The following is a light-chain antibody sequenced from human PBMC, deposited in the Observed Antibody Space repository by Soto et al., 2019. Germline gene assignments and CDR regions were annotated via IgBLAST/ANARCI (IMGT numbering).Light chain of an antibody. CDR3: QQYDSSLLT. CDR1: QSVRSSN. Sequence: EIVLTQSPGTLSLPPGERATLSCRASQSVRSSNLAWYQQKPGQAPRLLIYGASSRATGIPDRFSGSGSGTDFTLTISRLEPEDFAVYYCQQYDSSLLTFGGGTKVEIK. V-gene: IGKV3-20*01. CDR2: GAS. J-gene: IGKJ4*01.